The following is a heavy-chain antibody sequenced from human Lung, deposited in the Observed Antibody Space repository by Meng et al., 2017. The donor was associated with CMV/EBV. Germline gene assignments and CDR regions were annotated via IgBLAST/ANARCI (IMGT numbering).Heavy chain of an antibody. CDR1: GGSLSSRNW. V-gene: IGHV4-4*02. CDR2: IYHSGST. J-gene: IGHJ4*02. CDR3: ARVGAYCGGDCYHPR. Sequence: QGERQGPGPGLVKPSGTRSLPCAVSGGSLSSRNWWSWVRQPPGKGLEWIGEIYHSGSTNYNPSLKSRVTISVDESKNQFSLRLSSVTAADTAVYYCARVGAYCGGDCYHPRWGQGTLVTVSS. D-gene: IGHD2-21*02.